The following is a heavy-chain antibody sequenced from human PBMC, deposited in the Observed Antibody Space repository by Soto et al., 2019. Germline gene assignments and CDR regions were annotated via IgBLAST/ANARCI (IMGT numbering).Heavy chain of an antibody. J-gene: IGHJ6*02. CDR2: INAGNGNT. CDR1: GYTFTSYA. V-gene: IGHV1-3*05. CDR3: ASSATTADYYYGMDV. D-gene: IGHD1-26*01. Sequence: QVQLVQSGAEEKKPGASVKVSCKASGYTFTSYAMHWVRQAPGQRLEWMGWINAGNGNTKYSQKFQGRVTITRYTSASTAYMELSSLRSEDTAVYYCASSATTADYYYGMDVWGQGTTVTVSS.